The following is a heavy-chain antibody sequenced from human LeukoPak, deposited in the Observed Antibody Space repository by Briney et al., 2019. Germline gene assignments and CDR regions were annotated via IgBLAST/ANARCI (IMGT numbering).Heavy chain of an antibody. J-gene: IGHJ4*02. CDR3: GTGDYVWGSYREADY. V-gene: IGHV3-48*02. CDR2: ISSSSSTI. CDR1: GFTFRDYT. Sequence: GGSLRLSCAASGFTFRDYTMNWVRQAPGKGLEWVSYISSSSSTIYYADSVKGRFTISRDNAKNSLYLQMNSLRDEDTAVYYCGTGDYVWGSYREADYWGQGTLVTVSS. D-gene: IGHD3-16*02.